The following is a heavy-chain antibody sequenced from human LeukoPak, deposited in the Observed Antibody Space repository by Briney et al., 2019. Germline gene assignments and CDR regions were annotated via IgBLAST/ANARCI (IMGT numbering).Heavy chain of an antibody. CDR3: AGAARGRYSSSSLGVVVY. CDR1: GYTFTGYY. Sequence: ASVKVSCKASGYTFTGYYMHWVRQALGQGLEWMGWINPNSGGTNYAQKFQGRVTMTRDTSISTAYMELSRLRSDDTAVYYCAGAARGRYSSSSLGVVVYWGQGTLVTVSS. J-gene: IGHJ4*02. V-gene: IGHV1-2*02. CDR2: INPNSGGT. D-gene: IGHD6-6*01.